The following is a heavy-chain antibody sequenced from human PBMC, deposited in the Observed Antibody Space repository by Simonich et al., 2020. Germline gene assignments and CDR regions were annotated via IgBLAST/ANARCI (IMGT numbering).Heavy chain of an antibody. V-gene: IGHV3-23*01. CDR1: GFTFSSYA. D-gene: IGHD3-22*01. Sequence: GGGLVQPGGSLRLSCAASGFTFSSYAMSWVRQAPGKGLEWVSAISGSGGSTYYADSVKGRFTISRYNSTNTLYLQMNSLRAEDTAVYYCAKDRGERITMIVVVIDAFDIWGQGTMVTVSS. CDR3: AKDRGERITMIVVVIDAFDI. CDR2: ISGSGGST. J-gene: IGHJ3*02.